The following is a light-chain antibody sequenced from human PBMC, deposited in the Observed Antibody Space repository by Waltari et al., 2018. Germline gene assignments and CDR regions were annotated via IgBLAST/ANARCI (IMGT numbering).Light chain of an antibody. CDR1: RSNTAAGYD. CDR2: GNC. Sequence: QSALTQPLSVSGAPGQRVTISCTGSRSNTAAGYDVHGYPQLPGAAPQLPNTGNCIRPSGVLDRFSGSQSGTSASLAIPGLQAEDEADYCCQFYESSLSGSRVFGGGTKLTVL. CDR3: QFYESSLSGSRV. J-gene: IGLJ2*01. V-gene: IGLV1-40*01.